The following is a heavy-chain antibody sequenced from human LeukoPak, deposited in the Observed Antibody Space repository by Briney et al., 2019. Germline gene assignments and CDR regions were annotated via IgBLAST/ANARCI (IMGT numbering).Heavy chain of an antibody. V-gene: IGHV1-2*02. D-gene: IGHD2-15*01. Sequence: ASVKVSCKASGGTFSSYAISWVRQAPGQGLEWMGWINPNSGGTNYAQKFQGRVTMTRDTSITTAYMELSRLRSDDTAVYYCAPLGYCSGGTCYNGDWGQGTLVTVSS. CDR1: GGTFSSYA. CDR3: APLGYCSGGTCYNGD. J-gene: IGHJ4*02. CDR2: INPNSGGT.